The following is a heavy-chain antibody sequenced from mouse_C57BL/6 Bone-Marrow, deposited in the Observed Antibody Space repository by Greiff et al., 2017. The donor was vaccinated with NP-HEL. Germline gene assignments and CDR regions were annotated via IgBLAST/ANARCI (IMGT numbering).Heavy chain of an antibody. J-gene: IGHJ2*01. CDR2: IHPNSGST. CDR3: ARPLYCGSSY. D-gene: IGHD1-1*01. V-gene: IGHV1-64*01. Sequence: VQLQQPGAELVKPGASVKLSCKASGYTFTSYWMHWVKQRPGQGLEWIGMIHPNSGSTNYNEKFKSKATLTVDQSSSTAYMQLSSLTSEDSAVYYCARPLYCGSSYWGQGTTLTVSS. CDR1: GYTFTSYW.